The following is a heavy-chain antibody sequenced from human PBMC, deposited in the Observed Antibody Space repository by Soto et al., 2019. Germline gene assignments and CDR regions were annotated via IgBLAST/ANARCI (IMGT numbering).Heavy chain of an antibody. J-gene: IGHJ4*02. CDR1: GGSITGNY. D-gene: IGHD6-13*01. V-gene: IGHV4-59*01. Sequence: PXGSLSLTFTVSGGSITGNYWTGIGQAPGKGLEWIGYVYNSGTTNYNPSLKSPVTISEDTSKSQFSLKVNSMTAADTAVYYCARSSREAVAGYTLDNWGQGILVTVSS. CDR2: VYNSGTT. CDR3: ARSSREAVAGYTLDN.